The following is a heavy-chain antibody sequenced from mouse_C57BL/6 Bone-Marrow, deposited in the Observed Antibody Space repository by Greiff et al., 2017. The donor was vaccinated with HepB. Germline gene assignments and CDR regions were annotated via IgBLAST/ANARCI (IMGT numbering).Heavy chain of an antibody. V-gene: IGHV3-6*01. J-gene: IGHJ4*01. CDR1: GYSITSGYY. CDR3: SRVGLGHYYAMDY. D-gene: IGHD4-1*01. Sequence: VQLQESGPGLVKPSQSLSLTCSVTGYSITSGYYWNWIRQFPGNKLEWMGYISYDGSNNYNPSLKNRISITRDPSKNQFFLKLNSVTTEDTATYYCSRVGLGHYYAMDYWGQGTSVTVSS. CDR2: ISYDGSN.